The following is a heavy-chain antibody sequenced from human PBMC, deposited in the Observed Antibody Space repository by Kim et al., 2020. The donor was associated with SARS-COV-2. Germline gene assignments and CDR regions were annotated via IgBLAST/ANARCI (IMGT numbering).Heavy chain of an antibody. CDR3: ARDLIDYDGDGAFDV. V-gene: IGHV3-66*01. CDR1: GFTVSGNY. D-gene: IGHD2-21*02. CDR2: IYAGGAT. Sequence: GGSLRLSCAASGFTVSGNYMIWVRQAPGKGLEWVSVIYAGGATYYADSVKGRFTISRDNSKNTLYLQMNTLRAEDTALYYCARDLIDYDGDGAFDVWGQGTMVTVSS. J-gene: IGHJ3*01.